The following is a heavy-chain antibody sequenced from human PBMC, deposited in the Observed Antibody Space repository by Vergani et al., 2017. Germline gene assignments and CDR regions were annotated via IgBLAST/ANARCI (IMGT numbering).Heavy chain of an antibody. J-gene: IGHJ6*02. CDR1: GFTFSSYW. D-gene: IGHD2-15*01. CDR3: ARKIRGYCSGGSCYTRYYYYYYGMDV. V-gene: IGHV3-7*01. Sequence: EVQLVESGGGLVQPGGSLRLSCAASGFTFSSYWMSWVRQAPGKGLEWVANIKQDGSEKYYVDSVKGRFTISRDNAKNSLYLQMNSLRAEDTAVYYCARKIRGYCSGGSCYTRYYYYYYGMDVWGQGTTVTVSS. CDR2: IKQDGSEK.